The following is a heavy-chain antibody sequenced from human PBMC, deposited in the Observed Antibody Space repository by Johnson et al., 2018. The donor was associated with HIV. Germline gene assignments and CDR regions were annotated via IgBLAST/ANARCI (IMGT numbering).Heavy chain of an antibody. CDR3: ARHKGQQYYILDI. D-gene: IGHD3-10*01. J-gene: IGHJ3*02. CDR2: FYSGGST. CDR1: GFTVSRNY. V-gene: IGHV3-66*04. Sequence: VQLVETGGGLVQRGGSLRLACAAFGFTVSRNYMNWVRQATGKGLASVSVFYSGGSTHYADSVKGRFTISRNNSKNMVYLQMDSLRAGDTAIYYCARHKGQQYYILDIWGQGKVVTVSP.